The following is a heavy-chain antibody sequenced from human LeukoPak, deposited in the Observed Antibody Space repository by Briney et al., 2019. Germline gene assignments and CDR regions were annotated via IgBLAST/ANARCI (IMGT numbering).Heavy chain of an antibody. V-gene: IGHV4-39*01. CDR3: ARLATGLLDY. CDR1: GGSISSSSYY. Sequence: SETLSLTCTVSGGSISSSSYYWGWIRQPPGKGLEWIGSIYYSGSTYYNPSLKSRVTISVDTSKNQFSLKLSSVTAADTAVYYCARLATGLLDYWGQGTLVTVSS. CDR2: IYYSGST. D-gene: IGHD1-14*01. J-gene: IGHJ4*02.